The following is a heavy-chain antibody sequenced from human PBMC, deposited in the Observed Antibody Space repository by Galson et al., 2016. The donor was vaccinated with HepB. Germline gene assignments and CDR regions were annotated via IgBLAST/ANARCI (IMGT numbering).Heavy chain of an antibody. D-gene: IGHD1-7*01. V-gene: IGHV3-33*01. CDR3: ARDGTPLTIYGTAKGGMDV. CDR2: IWYDGSRK. J-gene: IGHJ6*04. Sequence: SLRLSCAASGFNFISHGMHRVRQAPGKGLEWVGVIWYDGSRKLFADSVKGRFTITRDNSKNTVFLQMTSLRAEDTAVYYCARDGTPLTIYGTAKGGMDVWGRGTTVTVSA. CDR1: GFNFISHG.